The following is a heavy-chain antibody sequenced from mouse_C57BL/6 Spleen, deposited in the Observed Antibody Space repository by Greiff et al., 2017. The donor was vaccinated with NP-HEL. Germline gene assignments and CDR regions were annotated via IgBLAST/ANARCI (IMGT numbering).Heavy chain of an antibody. CDR3: ARGWEGAWFAY. J-gene: IGHJ3*01. Sequence: VKLMESGPELVTPGASVKISCKASGYAFSSSWMNWVKQRPGKGLEWIGRIYPGDGDTNYNGKFKGKATLTADKSSSTAYMQLSSLTSEDSAVYFCARGWEGAWFAYWGQGTLVTVSA. D-gene: IGHD2-3*01. CDR2: IYPGDGDT. CDR1: GYAFSSSW. V-gene: IGHV1-82*01.